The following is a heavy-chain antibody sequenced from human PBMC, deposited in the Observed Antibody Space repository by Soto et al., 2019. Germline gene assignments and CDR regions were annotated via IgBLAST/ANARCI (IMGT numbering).Heavy chain of an antibody. CDR2: IYPGDSDT. D-gene: IGHD1-20*01. V-gene: IGHV5-51*01. CDR3: AGSRILGMTWGFDY. J-gene: IGHJ4*02. Sequence: PGESLKISCKSSGYSFTNYWIGWVRQTPGKGLEWMGIIYPGDSDTRYSPSFQGQVTISADKSINTAYLQWSSLRASDTAMYYCAGSRILGMTWGFDYWGQGTLVTVSS. CDR1: GYSFTNYW.